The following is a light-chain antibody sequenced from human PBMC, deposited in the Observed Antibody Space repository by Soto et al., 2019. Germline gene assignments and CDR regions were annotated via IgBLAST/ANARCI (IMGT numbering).Light chain of an antibody. J-gene: IGLJ2*01. V-gene: IGLV1-47*01. CDR1: SSNIGGNY. Sequence: QAVVTQPPSASGTPGQGVTISCSGSSSNIGGNYVYWYQQLPGTAPKLLIYRNDQRPSGVPDRFSGSKSGTSASLAISGLRSEDEADYHCAAWDDSLTVVFGGGTQLTVL. CDR2: RND. CDR3: AAWDDSLTVV.